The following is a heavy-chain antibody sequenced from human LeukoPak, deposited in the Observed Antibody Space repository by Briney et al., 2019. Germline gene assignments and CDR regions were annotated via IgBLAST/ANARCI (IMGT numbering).Heavy chain of an antibody. CDR1: GFTFSSYA. D-gene: IGHD2-15*01. J-gene: IGHJ4*02. CDR3: ARGNGDEDELLYFDY. V-gene: IGHV3-23*01. Sequence: AGGSLRLSCAASGFTFSSYAMSWVRQAPGKGLEWVSAISGSGGSTYYADSVKGRFTITRDNSKNTLYLQMNSLRAEDTAVYYCARGNGDEDELLYFDYWGQGTLVTVSS. CDR2: ISGSGGST.